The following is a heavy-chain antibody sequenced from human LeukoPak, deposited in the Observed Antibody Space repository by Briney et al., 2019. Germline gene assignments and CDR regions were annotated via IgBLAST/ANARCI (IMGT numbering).Heavy chain of an antibody. CDR1: GFTFSRYW. D-gene: IGHD4-17*01. Sequence: SGGSLRLSCAASGFTFSRYWMHWVRQAPGKGLVWVSRVNSDGSSTSNADSVKGRFTISRDNAKNTLYLQMNSLRAEDTAAYYCARVAEGDYVLAYYYGMDVWGQGTTVTVSS. CDR3: ARVAEGDYVLAYYYGMDV. V-gene: IGHV3-74*01. CDR2: VNSDGSST. J-gene: IGHJ6*02.